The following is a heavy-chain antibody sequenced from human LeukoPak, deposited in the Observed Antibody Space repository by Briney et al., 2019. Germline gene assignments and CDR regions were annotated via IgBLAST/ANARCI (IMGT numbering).Heavy chain of an antibody. J-gene: IGHJ6*02. D-gene: IGHD3-3*01. Sequence: KSSETLSLTCTVSGGSISSSSYYWGWIRQPPGKGLEWIGSIYYSGSTYYNPSLKSRVTISVDTSKNQFSLKLSSVTAADTAVYYCARPGTYYDFWSGYYDYYYYGTDVWGQGTTVTVSS. CDR3: ARPGTYYDFWSGYYDYYYYGTDV. V-gene: IGHV4-39*01. CDR2: IYYSGST. CDR1: GGSISSSSYY.